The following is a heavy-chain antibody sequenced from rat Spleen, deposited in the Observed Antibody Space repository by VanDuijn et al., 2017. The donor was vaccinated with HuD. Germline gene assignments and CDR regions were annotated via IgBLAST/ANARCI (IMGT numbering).Heavy chain of an antibody. CDR3: TGPFDY. V-gene: IGHV5-31*01. CDR1: GFTFNKYW. J-gene: IGHJ2*01. Sequence: EVQLVESGGGLVQPGKALKISCVASGFTFNKYWMTWIRQAPGKGLEWVASITNAAGSTYYPDSVTGRFTISRDNAKSTLYLQMNSLRSEDTATYYCTGPFDYWGQGVMVTVSS. CDR2: ITNAAGST.